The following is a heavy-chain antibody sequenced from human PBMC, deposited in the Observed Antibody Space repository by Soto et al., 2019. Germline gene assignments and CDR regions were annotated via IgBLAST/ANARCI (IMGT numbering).Heavy chain of an antibody. Sequence: SETLSLTCTGSGASISGFYWSWIRKSAGKGLEWIGRIYATGTTDYNPSLKSRVMVSVDTSKKQFSLKLRSVTAADTAVYYCVRDGTKTLRDWFDPWGQGISVTVSS. V-gene: IGHV4-4*07. D-gene: IGHD1-1*01. CDR2: IYATGTT. CDR1: GASISGFY. CDR3: VRDGTKTLRDWFDP. J-gene: IGHJ5*02.